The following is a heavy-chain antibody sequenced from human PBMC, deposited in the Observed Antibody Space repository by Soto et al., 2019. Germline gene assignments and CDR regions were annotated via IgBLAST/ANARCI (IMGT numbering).Heavy chain of an antibody. D-gene: IGHD5-12*01. CDR3: ARDGGWLLDY. CDR2: ISSSSSTI. J-gene: IGHJ4*02. V-gene: IGHV3-48*02. Sequence: EVQLVESGGGLVQPGGSLRLSCAASGFTFSSYSMNWVRQAPGKGLEWVSYISSSSSTIYYADSVKGRFTISRDNAKNSLYLQMSSLRDEDTAVYYCARDGGWLLDYWGQGTLVTVSS. CDR1: GFTFSSYS.